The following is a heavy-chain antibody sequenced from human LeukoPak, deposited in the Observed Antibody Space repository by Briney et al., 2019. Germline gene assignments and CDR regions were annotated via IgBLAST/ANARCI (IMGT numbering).Heavy chain of an antibody. CDR3: ARWAARPGWFDP. CDR2: MNPNSGNT. Sequence: ASVKVSCKASGYTFTSYDINWVRQATGQGLEWMGWMNPNSGNTGYAQKFQGRVTMTRTTSISTAYMALSSLRSEDPAVYYCARWAARPGWFDPWGQGTLVTVSS. D-gene: IGHD6-6*01. J-gene: IGHJ5*02. V-gene: IGHV1-8*01. CDR1: GYTFTSYD.